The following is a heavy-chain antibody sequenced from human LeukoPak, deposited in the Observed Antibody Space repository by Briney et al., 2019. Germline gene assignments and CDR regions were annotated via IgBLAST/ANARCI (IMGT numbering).Heavy chain of an antibody. CDR3: AKGSEYSSSYRPLDAFDI. D-gene: IGHD6-6*01. V-gene: IGHV3-23*01. CDR2: ISGSGGST. Sequence: GGSLRLSCAASGFTFSRYAMSWVRQAPGKGLEWVSAISGSGGSTYYADSVKGRFTISRDNSKNTLYLQMNSLRAEDTAVYYCAKGSEYSSSYRPLDAFDIWGQGTIVTVSS. J-gene: IGHJ3*02. CDR1: GFTFSRYA.